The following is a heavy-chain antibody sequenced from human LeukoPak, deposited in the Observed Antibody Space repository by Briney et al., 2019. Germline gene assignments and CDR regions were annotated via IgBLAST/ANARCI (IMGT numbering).Heavy chain of an antibody. Sequence: ASVKVSCKASGYTFTGYYMHWVRQAPGQGLEWMGIINPSGGSTSYAQKFQGRVTMTRDMSTSTVYMELSSLRSEDTAVYYCARGSYYDFWSGYHYYYYYMDVWGKGTTVTVSS. CDR1: GYTFTGYY. CDR3: ARGSYYDFWSGYHYYYYYMDV. J-gene: IGHJ6*03. CDR2: INPSGGST. V-gene: IGHV1-46*01. D-gene: IGHD3-3*01.